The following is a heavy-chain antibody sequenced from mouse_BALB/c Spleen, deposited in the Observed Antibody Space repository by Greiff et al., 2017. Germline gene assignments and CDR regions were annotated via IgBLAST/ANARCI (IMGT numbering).Heavy chain of an antibody. J-gene: IGHJ4*01. V-gene: IGHV5-12-2*01. CDR1: GFTFSSYT. CDR3: ARSTGTGYAMDY. CDR2: ISNGGGST. D-gene: IGHD4-1*02. Sequence: EVMLVESGGGLVQPGGSLKLSCAASGFTFSSYTMSWVRQTPEKRLEWVAYISNGGGSTYYPDTVKGRFTISRDNAKNTLYLQMSSLKSEDTAMYYCARSTGTGYAMDYWGQGTSVTVSS.